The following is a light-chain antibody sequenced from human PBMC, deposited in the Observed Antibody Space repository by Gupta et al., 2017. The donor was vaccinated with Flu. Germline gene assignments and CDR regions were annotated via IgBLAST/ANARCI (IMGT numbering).Light chain of an antibody. CDR2: EVN. Sequence: HSALTQPASVSGSPGQSITISCTGTSSDVGGYNYVSWYQQHPGKAPKLLIFEVNSRPSGVSDRFSGSKSGNTASLTISGLQPEDETDYYCNSYTSGFTPWVFGGGTKLTV. V-gene: IGLV2-14*01. J-gene: IGLJ3*02. CDR1: SSDVGGYNY. CDR3: NSYTSGFTPWV.